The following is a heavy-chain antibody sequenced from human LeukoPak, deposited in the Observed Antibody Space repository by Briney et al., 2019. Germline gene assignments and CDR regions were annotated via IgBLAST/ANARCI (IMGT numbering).Heavy chain of an antibody. V-gene: IGHV3-30*18. D-gene: IGHD2-15*01. CDR3: AKDVGYCSGGSCRDY. CDR2: ISPDGKIE. CDR1: GFTFTTFG. Sequence: PGRSLRLSCAASGFTFTTFGIHWVRQAPGKGLEWVAAISPDGKIEYYTDSVKGRFTVSRDNSKNTLYLQMNSLRAEDTAVYYCAKDVGYCSGGSCRDYWGQGTLVTVSS. J-gene: IGHJ4*02.